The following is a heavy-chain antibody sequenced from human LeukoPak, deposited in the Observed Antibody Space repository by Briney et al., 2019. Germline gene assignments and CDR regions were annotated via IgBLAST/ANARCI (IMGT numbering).Heavy chain of an antibody. CDR2: MNPNSGNT. CDR1: GYTFTNYD. J-gene: IGHJ4*02. V-gene: IGHV1-8*02. D-gene: IGHD3-22*01. CDR3: ARATYYYDSSGYYYAKYFDY. Sequence: VASVKVSCKASGYTFTNYDINWVRQATGQGLEWMGWMNPNSGNTGYAQKFQGRVTMTRNTSISTAYMELSSLRSEDTAVYYCARATYYYDSSGYYYAKYFDYWGQGTLVTVSS.